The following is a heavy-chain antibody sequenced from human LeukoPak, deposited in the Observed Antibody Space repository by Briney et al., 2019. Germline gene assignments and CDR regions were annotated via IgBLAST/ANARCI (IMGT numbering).Heavy chain of an antibody. Sequence: ASVKVSCKASGYSFTTFAMNWVRQAPGQGLEWMGWINTNTGNPTYAQDFTGRFVFSLDTSVTTTFLEISSLKAEDTAIYYCARSFWIQQSSDFWGQGTLVTVSS. D-gene: IGHD5-18*01. V-gene: IGHV7-4-1*02. CDR1: GYSFTTFA. J-gene: IGHJ4*02. CDR2: INTNTGNP. CDR3: ARSFWIQQSSDF.